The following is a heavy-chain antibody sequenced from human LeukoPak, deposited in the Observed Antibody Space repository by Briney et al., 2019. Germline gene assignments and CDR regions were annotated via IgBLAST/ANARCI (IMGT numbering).Heavy chain of an antibody. Sequence: GGSLRLSCAPSGFTLSGFEMNWVRQAPGKGLEWVSYISDTGSTTYHTGSVKGRFTISRDDAKNSLYLQMNSLRVEDTAVYYCARGRRDLGSQWSDAFDVWGQGTMVTVSS. CDR2: ISDTGSTT. CDR3: ARGRRDLGSQWSDAFDV. CDR1: GFTLSGFE. V-gene: IGHV3-48*03. J-gene: IGHJ3*01. D-gene: IGHD2-15*01.